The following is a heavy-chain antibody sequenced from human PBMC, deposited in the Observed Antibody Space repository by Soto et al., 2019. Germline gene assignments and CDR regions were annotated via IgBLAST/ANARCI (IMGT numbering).Heavy chain of an antibody. CDR2: ISAYNGNT. CDR1: GYTFTSYG. D-gene: IGHD6-6*01. J-gene: IGHJ6*02. CDR3: ARVGSSSSRYYYYYGMDV. Sequence: GASVKVSCKASGYTFTSYGISWVRQAPGQGLEWMGWISAYNGNTNYAQKLQGRVTMTTDTSTSTAYMELRSLRSDDTAVYYCARVGSSSSRYYYYYGMDVWRQGTTVTVSS. V-gene: IGHV1-18*01.